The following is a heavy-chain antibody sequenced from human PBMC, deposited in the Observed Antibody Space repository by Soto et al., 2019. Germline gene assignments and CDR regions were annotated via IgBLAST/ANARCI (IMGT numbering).Heavy chain of an antibody. V-gene: IGHV3-7*01. CDR2: IKQDGSAK. Sequence: EVQLVESGGGLVQPGGSLRLSCAASGFTFTSYWMSWVRQAPGKGLEWVANIKQDGSAKNYVDSVKGRFTILRDNAKNSLYLQMNSLRGEDTAVYCCARAAVRDAYIGDWGQGTLVTVSS. CDR3: ARAAVRDAYIGD. CDR1: GFTFTSYW. D-gene: IGHD3-3*01. J-gene: IGHJ4*02.